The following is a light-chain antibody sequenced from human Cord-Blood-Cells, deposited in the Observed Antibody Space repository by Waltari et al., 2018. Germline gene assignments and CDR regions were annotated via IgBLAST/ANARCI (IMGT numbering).Light chain of an antibody. J-gene: IGKJ4*01. CDR1: QSISSY. CDR2: AAS. V-gene: IGKV1-39*01. CDR3: QQSYSTPLT. Sequence: DIQMTQSPSSLSASVGDRVTITCRASQSISSYLNWYQQKPGKAPKLLIYAASSLQSGVTSRCSGSGSWTDFTLTISSLQPEDFATYYCQQSYSTPLTFGGGTKVEIK.